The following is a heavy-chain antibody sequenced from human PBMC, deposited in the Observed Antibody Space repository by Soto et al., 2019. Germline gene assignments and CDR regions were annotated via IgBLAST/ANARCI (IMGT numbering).Heavy chain of an antibody. CDR1: GFTFARYS. Sequence: GGSLRLSCAASGFTFARYSMNWVRQAPGKGLEWVSSISSTTNYIYYADSMKGRFTVSRDNAKNSVYLEMNSLSAEDTAVYYCARESEDLTSNFDYWGQGTLVTVSS. CDR3: ARESEDLTSNFDY. CDR2: ISSTTNYI. V-gene: IGHV3-21*01. J-gene: IGHJ4*02.